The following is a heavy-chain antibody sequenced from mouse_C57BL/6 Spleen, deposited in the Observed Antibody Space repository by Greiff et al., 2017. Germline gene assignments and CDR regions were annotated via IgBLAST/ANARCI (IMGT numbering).Heavy chain of an antibody. CDR1: GFNIKDDY. J-gene: IGHJ3*01. Sequence: EVQLVESGAELVRPGASVKLSCTASGFNIKDDYMHWVKQRPEQGLEWIGWIDPENGDTEYASKFQGKATITADTSSNTAYLQLSSLTSEDTAVYYCTTPITTVVEGPAWFAYWGQGTLVTVSA. CDR3: TTPITTVVEGPAWFAY. CDR2: IDPENGDT. D-gene: IGHD1-1*01. V-gene: IGHV14-4*01.